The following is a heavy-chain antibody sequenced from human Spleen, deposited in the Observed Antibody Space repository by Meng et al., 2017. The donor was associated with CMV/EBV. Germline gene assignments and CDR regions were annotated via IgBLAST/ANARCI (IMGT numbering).Heavy chain of an antibody. V-gene: IGHV3-30*02. CDR3: AKEVWVVGYNELRGGDY. J-gene: IGHJ4*02. Sequence: GGSLRLSCAASGFTFSSYGLHWVRQAPGKGLEWVAFIRYDGSHKYYADSVKGRFTISRDNSKNTLYLQMNSLRPEDTAVYYCAKEVWVVGYNELRGGDYWGQGTLVTVSS. D-gene: IGHD5-24*01. CDR2: IRYDGSHK. CDR1: GFTFSSYG.